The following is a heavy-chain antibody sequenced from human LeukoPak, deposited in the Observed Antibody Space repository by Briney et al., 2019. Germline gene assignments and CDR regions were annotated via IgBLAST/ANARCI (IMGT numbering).Heavy chain of an antibody. D-gene: IGHD3-16*02. Sequence: ASVKVSCKASGYTFTSYGISWVRQAPGQGLEWMGWISAYNGNTNYAQKLQGRVTMTTDTSTSTAYMELRSLRSDDTAVYYCARGGYYDYVWGSYRNDYWGQGTLVTVSS. J-gene: IGHJ4*02. CDR3: ARGGYYDYVWGSYRNDY. CDR1: GYTFTSYG. V-gene: IGHV1-18*01. CDR2: ISAYNGNT.